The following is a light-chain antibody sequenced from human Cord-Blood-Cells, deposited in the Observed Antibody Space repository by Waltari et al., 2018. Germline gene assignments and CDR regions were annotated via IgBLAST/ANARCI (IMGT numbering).Light chain of an antibody. V-gene: IGLV2-14*03. J-gene: IGLJ3*02. CDR1: SSDVGGYNY. CDR3: SSYTSSSTWV. CDR2: DVS. Sequence: QSALTQPASVSASPGQSITISCPGTSSDVGGYNYVSWYQQHPGKAPKLMIYDVSNRPSGVSNRFSGSKSGNTASLTISGLQAEDEADYYCSSYTSSSTWVFGGGTKLTVL.